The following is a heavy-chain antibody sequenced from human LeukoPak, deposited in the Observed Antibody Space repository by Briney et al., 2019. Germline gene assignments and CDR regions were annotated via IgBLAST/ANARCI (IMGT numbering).Heavy chain of an antibody. CDR1: GFTFSSYA. CDR2: ISGSGGST. Sequence: GGSLRLSCAASGFTFSSYAMSWVRQAPGKGLEWVSAISGSGGSTYYADSVKGRFTISRDNSKNTLYLQMNSLRAEDTAVYYCAKSDRGYYDSSGYYYYFDYWGQGTLVTVSS. J-gene: IGHJ4*02. CDR3: AKSDRGYYDSSGYYYYFDY. D-gene: IGHD3-22*01. V-gene: IGHV3-23*01.